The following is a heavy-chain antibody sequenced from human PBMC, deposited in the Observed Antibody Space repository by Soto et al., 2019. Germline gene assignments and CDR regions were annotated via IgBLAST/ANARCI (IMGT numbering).Heavy chain of an antibody. J-gene: IGHJ6*03. Sequence: SETLSLTCTVSGGSISSYYWSWIRQPPGKGLEWIGYIYYSGSTNYNPSLKSRVTISVDTSKNQFSLKLSSVTAADTAVYYCARVGTGTTSYYYMDVWGKGTTVTVSS. CDR1: GGSISSYY. CDR2: IYYSGST. V-gene: IGHV4-59*01. CDR3: ARVGTGTTSYYYMDV. D-gene: IGHD1-1*01.